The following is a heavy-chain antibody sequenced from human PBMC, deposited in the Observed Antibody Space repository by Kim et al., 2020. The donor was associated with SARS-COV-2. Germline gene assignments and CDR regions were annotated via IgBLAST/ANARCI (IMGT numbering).Heavy chain of an antibody. CDR1: GFTFSSYS. CDR2: ISSSSSYI. Sequence: GGSLRLSCAASGFTFSSYSMNWVRQAPGKGLEWVSSISSSSSYIYYADSVKGRFTISRDNAKNSLYLQMNSLRAEDTAVYYCARDPEWDEVVAANPAYYMDVWGKGTTVTVSS. CDR3: ARDPEWDEVVAANPAYYMDV. V-gene: IGHV3-21*01. J-gene: IGHJ6*03. D-gene: IGHD2-15*01.